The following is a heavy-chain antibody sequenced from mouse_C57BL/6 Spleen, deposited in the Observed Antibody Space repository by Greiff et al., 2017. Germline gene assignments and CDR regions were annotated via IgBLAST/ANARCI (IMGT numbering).Heavy chain of an antibody. CDR3: ARGDYGSTHWYFGV. J-gene: IGHJ1*03. CDR2: IYPSDSET. Sequence: QVQLQQPGAELVRPGSSVKLSCKASGYTFTSYWMDWVKQRPGQGLEWIGNIYPSDSETHYNQKFKDKATLTVDKSSSTAYMQLSSLTSEDSAVYYCARGDYGSTHWYFGVWGTGTTVTVSS. V-gene: IGHV1-61*01. CDR1: GYTFTSYW. D-gene: IGHD1-1*01.